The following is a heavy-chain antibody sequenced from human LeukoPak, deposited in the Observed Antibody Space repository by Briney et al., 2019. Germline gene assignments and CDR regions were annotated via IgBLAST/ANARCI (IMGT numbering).Heavy chain of an antibody. CDR2: IWSDGSNK. V-gene: IGHV3-33*01. Sequence: GGSQRLSCAASGFIFSSYGMHWVRQAPGKGLEWGAVIWSDGSNKYYADSVKGRFTISRDNSKNMLYLEMNSLRAEDTAVYYCARDIEDASGREGEPDTFDIWGQGTMVTVSS. D-gene: IGHD3-10*01. CDR3: ARDIEDASGREGEPDTFDI. J-gene: IGHJ3*02. CDR1: GFIFSSYG.